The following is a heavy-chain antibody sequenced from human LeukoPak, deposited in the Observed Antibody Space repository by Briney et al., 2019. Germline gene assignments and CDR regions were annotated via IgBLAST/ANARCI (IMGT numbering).Heavy chain of an antibody. CDR2: ISSSGSTI. D-gene: IGHD5-18*01. J-gene: IGHJ4*02. V-gene: IGHV3-48*03. CDR1: GFTFSSCE. Sequence: GGSLRLSCSASGFTFSSCEMNWVRQAPGKGLEWVSYISSSGSTIYYADSVKGRFTISRDNAKNSLYLQMNSLRAVDTALYYCARARGYSYAPSLGYWGQGTLVTVSS. CDR3: ARARGYSYAPSLGY.